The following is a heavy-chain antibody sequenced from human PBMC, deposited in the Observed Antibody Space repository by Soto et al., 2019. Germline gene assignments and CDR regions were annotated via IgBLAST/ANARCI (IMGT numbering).Heavy chain of an antibody. Sequence: QLQLHESGPGLVKPSETLSLTCTVSGGSISSSSYYWGWIRQPPGKGLEWIGSIYYSGSTYYNPSLKSRVTISVDTSKNQFSLKLSSVTAADTAVYYCARQSYDFWSGYRNFDYWGQGTLVTVSS. CDR1: GGSISSSSYY. V-gene: IGHV4-39*01. CDR2: IYYSGST. CDR3: ARQSYDFWSGYRNFDY. D-gene: IGHD3-3*01. J-gene: IGHJ4*02.